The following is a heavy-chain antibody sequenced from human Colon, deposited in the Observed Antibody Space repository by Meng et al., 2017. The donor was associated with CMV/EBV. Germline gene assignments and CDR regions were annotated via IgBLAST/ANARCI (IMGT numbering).Heavy chain of an antibody. J-gene: IGHJ6*02. CDR3: ASFIAARPYCYYGMDV. Sequence: GGSLRLSCAASGFTFSSYAMHWVRQAPGKGLEWVAVISYDGSNKYYADSVKGRFTISRDNSKNTLYLQMNSLRAEDTAVYYCASFIAARPYCYYGMDVWGQGTTVTVSS. CDR1: GFTFSSYA. D-gene: IGHD6-6*01. V-gene: IGHV3-30*04. CDR2: ISYDGSNK.